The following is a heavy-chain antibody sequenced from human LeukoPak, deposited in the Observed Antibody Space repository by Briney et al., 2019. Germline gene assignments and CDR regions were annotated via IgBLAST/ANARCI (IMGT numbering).Heavy chain of an antibody. CDR1: GFTFSSYA. CDR3: AKGGTYYDFWSGYYTKRYYFDY. J-gene: IGHJ4*02. Sequence: GGSLRLSCAASGFTFSSYAMSWVRQAPGKGLEWVSAISGSGGSTYYADSVRGRFTISRDNSKNTLYLQMNSLRAEDTAVYYCAKGGTYYDFWSGYYTKRYYFDYWGQGTLVTVSS. CDR2: ISGSGGST. D-gene: IGHD3-3*01. V-gene: IGHV3-23*01.